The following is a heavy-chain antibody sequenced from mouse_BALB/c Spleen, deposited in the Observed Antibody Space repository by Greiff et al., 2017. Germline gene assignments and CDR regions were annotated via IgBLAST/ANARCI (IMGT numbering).Heavy chain of an antibody. Sequence: EVQVVESGGGLVKPGGSLKLSCAASGFTFSSYAMTWVRQTPEKRLEWVASISSGGSTYYPDSVKGRFTISRDNARNILYLQMSSLMSEDTAMYYCARVTTATTGDYWGQGTTLTVSS. CDR1: GFTFSSYA. J-gene: IGHJ2*01. V-gene: IGHV5-6-5*01. CDR3: ARVTTATTGDY. CDR2: ISSGGST. D-gene: IGHD1-2*01.